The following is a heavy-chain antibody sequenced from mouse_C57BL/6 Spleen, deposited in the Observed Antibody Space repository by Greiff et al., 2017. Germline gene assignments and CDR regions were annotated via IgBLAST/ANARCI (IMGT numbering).Heavy chain of an antibody. CDR3: ARESYWYFDV. V-gene: IGHV5-17*01. J-gene: IGHJ1*03. CDR1: GFTFSDYG. CDR2: ISSGSSTN. Sequence: EVKLEESGGGLVKPGGSLKLSCAASGFTFSDYGMHWVRQAPEKGLEWVAYISSGSSTNYYADTVKGRFTISRDNAKSTLFLQMTSLRSEGTAMYYCARESYWYFDVWGTGTTVTVSS.